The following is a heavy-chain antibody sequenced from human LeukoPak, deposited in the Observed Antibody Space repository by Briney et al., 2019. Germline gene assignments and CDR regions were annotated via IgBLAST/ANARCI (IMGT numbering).Heavy chain of an antibody. D-gene: IGHD1-26*01. V-gene: IGHV3-21*04. Sequence: GGSLRLSCAASGFTFSSYSMNWVRQAPGKGLEWVSSISSSSSYIYYADSVKGRFTISRDNAKNSLYLQMNSLRAEDTALYYCAKSRAAIVGATTSYDYWGQGTLVTVSS. J-gene: IGHJ4*02. CDR2: ISSSSSYI. CDR1: GFTFSSYS. CDR3: AKSRAAIVGATTSYDY.